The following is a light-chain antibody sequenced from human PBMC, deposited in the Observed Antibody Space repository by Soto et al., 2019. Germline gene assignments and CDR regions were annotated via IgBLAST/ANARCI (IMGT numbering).Light chain of an antibody. CDR3: QQYNNYSPT. CDR1: QSISSW. V-gene: IGKV1-5*03. CDR2: KAS. Sequence: DIQMTQSPSTLSASVGDRVTITCRASQSISSWLAWYQQKPGKAPKLLIYKASSLESVAPSRFSGSGSGTECTLTISSLQPDDFATYYCQQYNNYSPTFGQGTKLEIK. J-gene: IGKJ2*01.